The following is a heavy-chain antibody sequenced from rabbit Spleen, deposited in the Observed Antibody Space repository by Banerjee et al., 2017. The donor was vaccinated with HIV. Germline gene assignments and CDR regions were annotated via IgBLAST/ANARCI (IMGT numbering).Heavy chain of an antibody. CDR1: GFSFSSGYF. CDR3: ARDTSSSFSSYGMDL. Sequence: LEESGGDLVKPGASLTLTCKPSGFSFSSGYFMCWVRQAPGKGPEWIACIDTGSRNFTYYASWAKGRFTISKTSSTTVTLQMTSLTAADTATYFCARDTSSSFSSYGMDLWGPGTLVTVS. CDR2: IDTGSRNFT. J-gene: IGHJ6*01. V-gene: IGHV1S40*01. D-gene: IGHD1-1*01.